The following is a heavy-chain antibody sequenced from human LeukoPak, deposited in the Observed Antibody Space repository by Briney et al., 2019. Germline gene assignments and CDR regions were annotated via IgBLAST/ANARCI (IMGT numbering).Heavy chain of an antibody. CDR3: ARVEWLYRIPDY. V-gene: IGHV1-18*01. CDR2: ISAYNGNT. D-gene: IGHD3-3*01. J-gene: IGHJ4*02. Sequence: ASVKVSCKASGYTFTSYGISWVRQAPGQGLEWMGWISAYNGNTNYAQKLQGRVTMTTDISTSTAYMELRSLRSDDTAVYYCARVEWLYRIPDYWGQGTLVTVSS. CDR1: GYTFTSYG.